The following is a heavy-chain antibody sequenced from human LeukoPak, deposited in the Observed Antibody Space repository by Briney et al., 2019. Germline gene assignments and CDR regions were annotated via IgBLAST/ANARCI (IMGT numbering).Heavy chain of an antibody. Sequence: SETLSLTCAVSGYSISSGYYWGWIRQPPGKGLGWIGSIYHSGSTYYNPSLKSRVTISVDTSKNQFSLKLSSVTAADTAVYYCARQSIAARYYWGQGTLVTVSS. V-gene: IGHV4-38-2*01. D-gene: IGHD6-6*01. CDR1: GYSISSGYY. J-gene: IGHJ4*02. CDR2: IYHSGST. CDR3: ARQSIAARYY.